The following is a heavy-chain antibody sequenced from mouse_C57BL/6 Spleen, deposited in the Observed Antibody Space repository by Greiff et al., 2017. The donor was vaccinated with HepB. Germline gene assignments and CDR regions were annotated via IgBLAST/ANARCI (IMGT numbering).Heavy chain of an antibody. CDR3: TREGLTGTDFDY. Sequence: EVMLVESGEGLVKPGGSLKLSCAASGFTFSSYAMSWVRQTPEKRLEWVAYISSGGDYIYYADTVKGRFTISRDNARNTLYLQMSSLKSEDTAMYYCTREGLTGTDFDYWGQGTTLTVSS. D-gene: IGHD4-1*01. J-gene: IGHJ2*01. CDR1: GFTFSSYA. V-gene: IGHV5-9-1*02. CDR2: ISSGGDYI.